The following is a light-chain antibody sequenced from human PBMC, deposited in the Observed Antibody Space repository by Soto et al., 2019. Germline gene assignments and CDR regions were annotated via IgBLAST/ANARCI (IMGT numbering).Light chain of an antibody. J-gene: IGKJ1*01. CDR2: AAS. CDR1: QSISNS. V-gene: IGKV1-39*01. CDR3: QQTFRTPPT. Sequence: DIQMTQSPSSLSAFVGDRITITCRASQSISNSLNWYQQQPGKAPHLLIYAASSLHSGVPSRFSGSGSGTDFTLTVSGLQPGDFATYYCQQTFRTPPTFGQGTKVEIK.